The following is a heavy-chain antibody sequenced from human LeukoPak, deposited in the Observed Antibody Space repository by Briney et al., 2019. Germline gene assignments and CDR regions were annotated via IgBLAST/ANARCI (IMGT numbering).Heavy chain of an antibody. CDR1: GYTFTSYG. D-gene: IGHD3-10*01. CDR3: ASSMVRGVMSPYYMDV. CDR2: ISAYNGST. Sequence: ASVKVSCKASGYTFTSYGISWVRQAPGQGLEWMGWISAYNGSTNYAQKLQGRVTMTTDTSTSTAYMELRSLRSDDTAVYYCASSMVRGVMSPYYMDVWGKGTTVTVSS. V-gene: IGHV1-18*01. J-gene: IGHJ6*03.